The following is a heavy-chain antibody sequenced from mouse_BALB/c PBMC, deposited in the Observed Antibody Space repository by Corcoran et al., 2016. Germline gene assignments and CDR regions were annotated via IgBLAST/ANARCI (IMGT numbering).Heavy chain of an antibody. V-gene: IGHV1-26*01. CDR2: INPYNGAT. CDR3: ARLDSSGSYYAMDY. CDR1: GYSFTGYY. J-gene: IGHJ4*01. Sequence: EVQLQQYGPELVKPGASVKISCKASGYSFTGYYMHWVKQSHVKSLEWIGRINPYNGATSYNQNFKDKATLTVDKSSSTAYMELHSLTSEDSAVYYCARLDSSGSYYAMDYWGQGTSVTVSS. D-gene: IGHD3-2*01.